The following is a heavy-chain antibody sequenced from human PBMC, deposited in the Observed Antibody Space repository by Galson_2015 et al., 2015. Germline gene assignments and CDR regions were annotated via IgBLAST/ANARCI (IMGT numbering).Heavy chain of an antibody. D-gene: IGHD3-9*01. CDR3: ARGPTSSYYDILPGY. J-gene: IGHJ4*02. Sequence: SLRLSCAASGFTFSSYAMSWVRQAPGKGLEWVSAISGSGGSTYCADSVKGRFTISRDNSKNTLYLQMNSLRAEDTAVYYCARGPTSSYYDILPGYWGQGTLVTVSS. CDR2: ISGSGGST. V-gene: IGHV3-23*01. CDR1: GFTFSSYA.